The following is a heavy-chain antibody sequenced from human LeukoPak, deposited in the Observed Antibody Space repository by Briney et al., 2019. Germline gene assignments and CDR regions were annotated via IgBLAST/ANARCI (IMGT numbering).Heavy chain of an antibody. Sequence: GGSLRLSCAASGFTFSDYTMHWVRQAPGKGLEWVTVISYDGNNKYYADSVKGRFTISRDNSQNALFLQMNSLRPEDTAVYYCARAGAFDIWGQGTMVTVSS. V-gene: IGHV3-30-3*01. CDR2: ISYDGNNK. CDR3: ARAGAFDI. J-gene: IGHJ3*02. CDR1: GFTFSDYT.